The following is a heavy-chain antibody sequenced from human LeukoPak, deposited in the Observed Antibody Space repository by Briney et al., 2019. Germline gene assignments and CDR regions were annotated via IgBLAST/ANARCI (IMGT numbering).Heavy chain of an antibody. D-gene: IGHD3-9*01. V-gene: IGHV3-48*01. CDR2: ISSSSSTI. J-gene: IGHJ4*02. CDR1: GFTFSSYS. Sequence: GGSLRLSCAASGFTFSSYSMNWVRQAPGKGLEWVSYISSSSSTIYYADSVKGRFTISRDNAKNSLYLQMNRLRAEDTAVYYCARGHGLRYFDGLPKGLDYWGQGTLVTVSS. CDR3: ARGHGLRYFDGLPKGLDY.